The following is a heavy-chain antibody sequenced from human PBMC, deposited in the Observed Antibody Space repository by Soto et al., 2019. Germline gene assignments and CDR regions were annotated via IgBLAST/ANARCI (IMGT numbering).Heavy chain of an antibody. J-gene: IGHJ4*02. Sequence: PGGSLRLSCAASGLSFSDYYMSWIRQAPGKGLEWVSYIITTGTTIYYADSVKGRFTVSRDNAKNSVFLLLNSLRAEDTAVYYCARDKDWAFDYWGQGTLVTAPQ. V-gene: IGHV3-11*04. D-gene: IGHD3-9*01. CDR1: GLSFSDYY. CDR2: IITTGTTI. CDR3: ARDKDWAFDY.